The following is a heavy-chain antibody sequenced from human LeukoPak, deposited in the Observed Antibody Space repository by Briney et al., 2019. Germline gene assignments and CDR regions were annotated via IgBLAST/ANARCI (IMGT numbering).Heavy chain of an antibody. J-gene: IGHJ4*02. CDR2: ISGSGGST. CDR1: GFTFSSYA. Sequence: GGSLRLSCAASGFTFSSYAMSWVRQAPGKGLEWVSAISGSGGSTYYADSVKGRFTISRDNSKNTLYLQMNSLRAEDTAVYYCAKDGYSYGPIAAAGPPYYFDYWGQGTLVTVSS. V-gene: IGHV3-23*01. D-gene: IGHD6-13*01. CDR3: AKDGYSYGPIAAAGPPYYFDY.